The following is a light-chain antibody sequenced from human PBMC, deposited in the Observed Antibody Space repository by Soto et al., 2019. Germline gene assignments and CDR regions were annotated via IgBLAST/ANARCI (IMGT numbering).Light chain of an antibody. V-gene: IGKV3-20*01. Sequence: EIVLTQSPGTLSLSPGERATLSCRASQSVSSSYLAWYQQKPGQAPRLLIYGASSRATGIPDRFSGSASGTDFTLTISRLEPEDFAVYYSQQYGSSPYTFGQGTKLEIK. CDR3: QQYGSSPYT. J-gene: IGKJ2*01. CDR2: GAS. CDR1: QSVSSSY.